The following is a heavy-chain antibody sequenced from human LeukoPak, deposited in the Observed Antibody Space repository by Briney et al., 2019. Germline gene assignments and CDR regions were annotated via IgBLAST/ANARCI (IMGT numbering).Heavy chain of an antibody. CDR1: GGSISSHY. CDR3: ARVPGSGSYYWFDP. V-gene: IGHV4-59*11. Sequence: SETLSLTCTVSGGSISSHYWRWLRQPPGKGLEGIAYIYYSGSTNYSTSLKSRVTISVDTSKSQFSLKLRSVTAAGTAVYYCARVPGSGSYYWFDPWGQGTLVTVSS. D-gene: IGHD3-10*01. J-gene: IGHJ5*02. CDR2: IYYSGST.